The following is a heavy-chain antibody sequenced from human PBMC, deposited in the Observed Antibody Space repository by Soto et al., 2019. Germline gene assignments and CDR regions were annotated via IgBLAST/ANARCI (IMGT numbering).Heavy chain of an antibody. J-gene: IGHJ4*02. Sequence: VQLVESGGGVVQPGRSLRLSCAASGFTFSDYAMHWVRQAPGKGLEWVAVVSHDGRNTHYADSVKGRFTISRDSSKNTVSLELTSLRAEDTAVYYGARGGRQWLVTSDFNYWGQGALVTVSS. CDR1: GFTFSDYA. V-gene: IGHV3-30*03. CDR2: VSHDGRNT. CDR3: ARGGRQWLVTSDFNY. D-gene: IGHD6-19*01.